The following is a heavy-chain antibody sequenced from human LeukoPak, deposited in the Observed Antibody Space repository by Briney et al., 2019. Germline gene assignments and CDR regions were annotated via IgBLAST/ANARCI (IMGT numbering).Heavy chain of an antibody. Sequence: ASVKVSCKASGYTFTSHYMHWVRQAPGQGLEWMGIINPSGGSTSYAQKFQGRVTMTRDMSTSTVYMELSSLRSEDTAVYYCARGRAEQLEDYYCMDVWGKGTTVTVSS. D-gene: IGHD6-6*01. V-gene: IGHV1-46*01. CDR2: INPSGGST. CDR1: GYTFTSHY. J-gene: IGHJ6*03. CDR3: ARGRAEQLEDYYCMDV.